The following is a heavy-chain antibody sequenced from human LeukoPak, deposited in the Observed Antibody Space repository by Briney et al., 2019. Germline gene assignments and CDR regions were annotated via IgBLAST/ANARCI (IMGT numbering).Heavy chain of an antibody. J-gene: IGHJ4*02. Sequence: ASVKVSCKASGYTFTGYYMHWVRQAPGQGLEWMGWINPNSGGTNHAQKFQGRVTMTRDTSISTAYMELSRLRSDDTAVYYCARVGGVVTASGWGQGTLVTVSS. D-gene: IGHD2-21*02. CDR1: GYTFTGYY. V-gene: IGHV1-2*02. CDR2: INPNSGGT. CDR3: ARVGGVVTASG.